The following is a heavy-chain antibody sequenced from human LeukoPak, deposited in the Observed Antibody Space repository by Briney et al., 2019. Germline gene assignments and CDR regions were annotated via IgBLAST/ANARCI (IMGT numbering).Heavy chain of an antibody. CDR1: GGSISSYY. Sequence: KPSETLCLTCTVSGGSISSYYWSWIRQPPGKGLEWIGYIYYSGSTNYNPSLKSRVTISVDTSKNQFSLKLSSVTAADTAVYYCARDLGYCSSTSCYDWFDPWGQGTLVTVSS. CDR2: IYYSGST. CDR3: ARDLGYCSSTSCYDWFDP. V-gene: IGHV4-59*01. D-gene: IGHD2-2*01. J-gene: IGHJ5*02.